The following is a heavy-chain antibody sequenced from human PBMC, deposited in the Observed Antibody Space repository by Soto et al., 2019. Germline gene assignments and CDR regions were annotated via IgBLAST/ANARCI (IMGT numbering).Heavy chain of an antibody. J-gene: IGHJ4*02. V-gene: IGHV4-31*03. CDR3: ARERRNEYSSPKAFDY. CDR2: IYYSGST. CDR1: GGSISSGGYY. Sequence: KTSETLSLTCTVSGGSISSGGYYWSWIRQHPGKGLEWIGYIYYSGSTYYNPSLKSRVTISVDTSKNQFSLKLSSVTAADTAVYYCARERRNEYSSPKAFDYWGQGTLVTVSS. D-gene: IGHD6-6*01.